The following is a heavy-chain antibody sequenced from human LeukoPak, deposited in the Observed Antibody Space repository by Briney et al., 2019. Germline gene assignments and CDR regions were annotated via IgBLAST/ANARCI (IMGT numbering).Heavy chain of an antibody. J-gene: IGHJ4*02. CDR2: ISAYNGNT. D-gene: IGHD3-22*01. CDR3: GRRADYYDSSGYYYYFDY. V-gene: IGHV1-18*01. Sequence: ASVKVSCKASGYTFTSYGISWVRQAPGHGLEWMGWISAYNGNTNYAQKLQGRVTMTTDTSTSTAYMELRSLRSDDTAVYYCGRRADYYDSSGYYYYFDYWGQGTLVTVSS. CDR1: GYTFTSYG.